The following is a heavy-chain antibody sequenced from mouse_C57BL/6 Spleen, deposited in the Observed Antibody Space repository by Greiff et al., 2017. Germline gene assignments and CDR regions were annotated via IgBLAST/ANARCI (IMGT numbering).Heavy chain of an antibody. Sequence: EVQLQQSGPELVKPGASVKISCKASGYTFTDYYMNWVKQSHGKSLEWIGDINPNNGGTSYNQKFKGKATLTVDKSSSTAYMELRSLTSEDSAVYYCARCLLTTVVEGGYFDYWGQGTTLTVSS. CDR2: INPNNGGT. V-gene: IGHV1-26*01. J-gene: IGHJ2*01. CDR1: GYTFTDYY. CDR3: ARCLLTTVVEGGYFDY. D-gene: IGHD1-1*01.